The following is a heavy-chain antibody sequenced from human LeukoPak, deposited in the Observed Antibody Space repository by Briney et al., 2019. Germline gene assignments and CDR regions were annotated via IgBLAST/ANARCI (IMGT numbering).Heavy chain of an antibody. CDR1: GLIVKSIY. J-gene: IGHJ4*02. V-gene: IGHV3-53*01. CDR3: ARGDYFDS. CDR2: IYSGGST. Sequence: GGSLRLSCAACGLIVKSIYMSWVRQAPGKGLEWVSVIYSGGSTYYADSVQGRFTISRDNSKNTLYLQMNNLRVEDTAVYYCARGDYFDSWGQGTLVTVSS.